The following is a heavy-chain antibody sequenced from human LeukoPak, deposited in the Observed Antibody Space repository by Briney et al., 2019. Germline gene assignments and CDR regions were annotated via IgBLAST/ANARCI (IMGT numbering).Heavy chain of an antibody. V-gene: IGHV4-34*01. CDR3: ARTVVVINWFDP. J-gene: IGHJ5*02. D-gene: IGHD3-22*01. CDR2: INHSGST. Sequence: SETLSLTCAVYGGSFSGYYWSWIRQPPGKGLEWFGEINHSGSTNYNPSLKSRVTISVDTSKNQFSLKLSSVTAADTAVYYCARTVVVINWFDPWGQGTLVTVSS. CDR1: GGSFSGYY.